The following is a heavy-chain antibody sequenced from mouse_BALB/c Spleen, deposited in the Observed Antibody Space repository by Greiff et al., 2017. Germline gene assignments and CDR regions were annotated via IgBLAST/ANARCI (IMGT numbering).Heavy chain of an antibody. V-gene: IGHV2-6-7*01. D-gene: IGHD2-3*01. CDR3: ARDGYYLYYAMDY. Sequence: VKLMESGPGLVAPSQSLSITCTVSGFSLTGYGVNWVRQPPGKGLEWLGMIWGDGSTDYNSALKSRLSISKDNSKSQVFLKMNSLQTDDTARYYCARDGYYLYYAMDYWGQGTSVTVSS. J-gene: IGHJ4*01. CDR2: IWGDGST. CDR1: GFSLTGYG.